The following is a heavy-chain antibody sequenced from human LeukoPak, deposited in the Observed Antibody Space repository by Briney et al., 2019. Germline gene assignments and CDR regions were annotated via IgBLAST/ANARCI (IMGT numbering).Heavy chain of an antibody. D-gene: IGHD3-22*01. CDR3: ARRDSSGYYYDYYFDY. Sequence: GGSLRLSCAASGFTFSRYAMSWVRQAPGKGLEWVANIKQDGSEKYYVDSVKGRFTISRDNAKNSLYLQMNSLRAEDTAVYYCARRDSSGYYYDYYFDYWGQGTLVTVSS. V-gene: IGHV3-7*01. CDR1: GFTFSRYA. J-gene: IGHJ4*02. CDR2: IKQDGSEK.